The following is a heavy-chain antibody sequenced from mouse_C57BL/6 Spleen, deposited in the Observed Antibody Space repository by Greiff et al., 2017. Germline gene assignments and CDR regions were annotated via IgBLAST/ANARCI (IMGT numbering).Heavy chain of an antibody. D-gene: IGHD2-2*01. J-gene: IGHJ2*01. Sequence: EVQLQQSGPVLVKPGASVKMSCKASGYTFTDYYMNWVKQSHGKSLEWIGVINPYNGGTSYNQKFKGKATLTVDKSSSTAYMELNSLTSEDSAVYYCARWVTMVSYFDYWGQGTTLTVSS. CDR2: INPYNGGT. V-gene: IGHV1-19*01. CDR1: GYTFTDYY. CDR3: ARWVTMVSYFDY.